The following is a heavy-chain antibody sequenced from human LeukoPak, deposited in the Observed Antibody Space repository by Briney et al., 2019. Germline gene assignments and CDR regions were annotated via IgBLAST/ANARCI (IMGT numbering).Heavy chain of an antibody. CDR2: IRHDGSKK. V-gene: IGHV3-30*02. Sequence: TGGSLRLSCVGSGFAFRSYGMHWVRQAPGKGLEWVAFIRHDGSKKYYADSVKGRFTISRDNSQNTLYVQVDSLRVEDTAVYYCAKDSPPTSEWLPDYWGQGTRVTIAS. D-gene: IGHD5-12*01. CDR1: GFAFRSYG. J-gene: IGHJ4*02. CDR3: AKDSPPTSEWLPDY.